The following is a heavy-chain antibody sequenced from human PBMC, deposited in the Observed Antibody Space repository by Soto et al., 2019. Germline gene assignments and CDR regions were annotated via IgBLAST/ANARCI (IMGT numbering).Heavy chain of an antibody. D-gene: IGHD3-3*01. V-gene: IGHV6-1*01. CDR3: ARQIYDFWSGYYPTQDYYFDY. CDR1: GDSVSSNSAA. J-gene: IGHJ4*02. Sequence: SQTLSLTCAISGDSVSSNSAAWNWIRQSPSRGLEWLGRTYYRSKWYNDYAVSVKSRITINPDTSKNQFSLQLNSVTPEDTAVYYCARQIYDFWSGYYPTQDYYFDYWGQGTLVTVSS. CDR2: TYYRSKWYN.